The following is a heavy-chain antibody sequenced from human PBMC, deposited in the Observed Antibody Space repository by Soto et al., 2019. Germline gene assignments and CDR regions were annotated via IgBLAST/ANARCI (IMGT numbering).Heavy chain of an antibody. CDR3: AKVKGDFLEPLGMDV. CDR2: ISGSGGST. D-gene: IGHD3-3*01. Sequence: PGGSLRLSCAASGFTFSSYAMSWVRQAPGKGLEWVSAISGSGGSTYYADSVKGRFTISRDNSKNTLYLQMNSLRAEDTVVYYCAKVKGDFLEPLGMDVWGQGTTVTVSS. CDR1: GFTFSSYA. J-gene: IGHJ6*02. V-gene: IGHV3-23*01.